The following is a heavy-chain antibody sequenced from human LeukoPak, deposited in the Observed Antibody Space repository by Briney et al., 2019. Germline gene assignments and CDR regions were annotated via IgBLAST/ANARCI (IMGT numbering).Heavy chain of an antibody. CDR1: GGSISSYY. CDR2: IYYSGST. CDR3: ARDLGGSPRAFDY. V-gene: IGHV4-59*01. J-gene: IGHJ4*02. D-gene: IGHD3-16*01. Sequence: SETLSLTCTVSGGSISSYYWSWIRQPPGKGLEWIGYIYYSGSTNYNPSLKSRVTISVDTSKNQFSLKLSSVTAADTAVYYCARDLGGSPRAFDYWGQGTLVTVSS.